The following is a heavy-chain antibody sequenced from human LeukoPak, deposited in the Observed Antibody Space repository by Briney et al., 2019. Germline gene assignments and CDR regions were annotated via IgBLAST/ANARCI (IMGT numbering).Heavy chain of an antibody. J-gene: IGHJ4*02. CDR1: GGTFSSYA. CDR2: IIPIFGTA. D-gene: IGHD2-21*02. Sequence: SVTVSCKASGGTFSSYAISWVRQAPGQGLEWMGGIIPIFGTANYAQKFQGRVTITADESTSTAYMELSSLRSEDTAVYYCARAPLCGGDCYSYFDYWGQGTLVTVSS. V-gene: IGHV1-69*13. CDR3: ARAPLCGGDCYSYFDY.